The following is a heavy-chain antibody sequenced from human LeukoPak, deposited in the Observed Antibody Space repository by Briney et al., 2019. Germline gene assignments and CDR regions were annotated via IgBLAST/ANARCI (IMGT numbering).Heavy chain of an antibody. CDR1: GYTFTGYY. J-gene: IGHJ5*02. CDR3: AREERGYCSSTSCYYGWVDP. V-gene: IGHV1-2*02. CDR2: INPNSGGT. Sequence: ASVKVSCKASGYTFTGYYMHWERQAPGQGLEWIGWINPNSGGTNYAQKFQGRVTMTRDTSISTAYLELSRMRSDDTAVYYCAREERGYCSSTSCYYGWVDPWGQGTLVTVSS. D-gene: IGHD2-2*01.